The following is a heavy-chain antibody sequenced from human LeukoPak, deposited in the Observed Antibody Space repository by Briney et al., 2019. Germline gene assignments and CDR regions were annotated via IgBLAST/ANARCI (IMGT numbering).Heavy chain of an antibody. CDR3: ARGGNGVGAYSSSWYLY. CDR1: GFTFSSYW. Sequence: PGGSLRFSCAASGFTFSSYWMSWVRQAPGKGLEWVANIKQDGSEKYYVDSVKGRFTISRDNAKNSLYLQMNSLRAEDTAVYYCARGGNGVGAYSSSWYLYWGQGTLVTVSS. J-gene: IGHJ4*02. V-gene: IGHV3-7*01. CDR2: IKQDGSEK. D-gene: IGHD6-13*01.